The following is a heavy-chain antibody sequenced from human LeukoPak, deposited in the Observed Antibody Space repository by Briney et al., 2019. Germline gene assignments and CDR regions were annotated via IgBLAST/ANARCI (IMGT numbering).Heavy chain of an antibody. CDR1: GGSISSSNW. CDR2: IYHSGST. J-gene: IGHJ2*01. V-gene: IGHV4-4*02. CDR3: ARIRGYSGFDWYFDL. Sequence: SGTLSLTCAVSGGSISSSNWWSWVRQPPGKGLEWIGEIYHSGSTNYNPSLKSRVTISVDKSKNQFSLKLSSVTAADTAVYYCARIRGYSGFDWYFDLWGRGTLVTVSS. D-gene: IGHD5-12*01.